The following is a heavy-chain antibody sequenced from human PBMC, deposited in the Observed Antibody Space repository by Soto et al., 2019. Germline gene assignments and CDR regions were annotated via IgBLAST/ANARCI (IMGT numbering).Heavy chain of an antibody. CDR3: AGSRFGMDV. CDR2: ISWDGGST. V-gene: IGHV3-43*01. D-gene: IGHD3-3*01. Sequence: GGSLRLSCAASGFTFDDYTMHWVRQAPGKGLEWVSLISWDGGSTYYADSVKGRFTISRDNSKNTLYLQMNSLRAEDTAVYYCAGSRFGMDVWGQGTTVTVYS. J-gene: IGHJ6*02. CDR1: GFTFDDYT.